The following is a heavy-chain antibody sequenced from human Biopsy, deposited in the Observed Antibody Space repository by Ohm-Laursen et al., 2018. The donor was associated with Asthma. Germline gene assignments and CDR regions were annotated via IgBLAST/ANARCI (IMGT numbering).Heavy chain of an antibody. CDR2: ISYDGSSI. D-gene: IGHD6-19*01. V-gene: IGHV3-30*19. CDR1: RFTYE. CDR3: AREGVAGTHIED. J-gene: IGHJ4*02. Sequence: SLRLSCAASRFTYEMHWVRQAPGKGLEWVAVISYDGSSIYYADSVKGRFTISRDNSKNALSLQMNSLTAEDTAVYYCAREGVAGTHIEDWGQGTLVTVSS.